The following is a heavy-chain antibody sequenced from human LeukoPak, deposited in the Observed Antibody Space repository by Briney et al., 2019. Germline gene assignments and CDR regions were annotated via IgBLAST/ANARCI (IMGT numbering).Heavy chain of an antibody. CDR1: GGSISSYY. Sequence: SETLSLTCTVSGGSISSYYWSWLRQPPGKGLEWIGYIYYSGSTNYNPSLKSRVTISVDTSKNLFSLKLSSVTAADTAVYYCARHGAVAGTNWFDPWGQGTLVTVSS. D-gene: IGHD6-19*01. V-gene: IGHV4-59*08. CDR3: ARHGAVAGTNWFDP. CDR2: IYYSGST. J-gene: IGHJ5*02.